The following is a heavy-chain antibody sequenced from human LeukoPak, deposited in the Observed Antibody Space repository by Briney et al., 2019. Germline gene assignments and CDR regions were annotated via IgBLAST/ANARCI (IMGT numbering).Heavy chain of an antibody. V-gene: IGHV1-69*01. Sequence: GASVKVSCKASGGTFSSYANSWVRQAPGQGLEWIGGIIPIFGTANYAQKFQGRVTITADESTSTAYMELSSLRSEDTAVYYCAISRRDGYNFGFDYWGQGTLVTVSS. D-gene: IGHD5-24*01. CDR2: IIPIFGTA. CDR1: GGTFSSYA. J-gene: IGHJ4*02. CDR3: AISRRDGYNFGFDY.